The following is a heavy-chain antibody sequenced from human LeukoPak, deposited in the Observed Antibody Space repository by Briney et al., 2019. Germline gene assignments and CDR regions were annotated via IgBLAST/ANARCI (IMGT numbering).Heavy chain of an antibody. Sequence: ASGKVSCTASGYTFTSYGISWVRQAPGQGLEGMGWISAYNGNTNYAQKLQGRVTMTTDQSTSTAYMELRSLRSDDTAVYYCFDYDSSQDVFDIWGQGTMVTVSS. J-gene: IGHJ3*02. D-gene: IGHD3-22*01. CDR1: GYTFTSYG. V-gene: IGHV1-18*01. CDR3: FDYDSSQDVFDI. CDR2: ISAYNGNT.